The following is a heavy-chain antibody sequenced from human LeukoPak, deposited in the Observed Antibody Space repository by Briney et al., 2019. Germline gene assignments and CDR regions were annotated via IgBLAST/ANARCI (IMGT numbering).Heavy chain of an antibody. CDR1: GFTFRTSG. CDR3: ARDYYDSGHYYFDY. J-gene: IGHJ4*02. V-gene: IGHV3-21*01. Sequence: GGSLRLSCAGSGFTFRTSGMSWVRQAPGKGLEWVSSISSSNTYINYADSVKGRFTISRDNAKNSLDLQMNSLRAEDTAVYYCARDYYDSGHYYFDYWGQGTLVTVSS. D-gene: IGHD3-10*01. CDR2: ISSSNTYI.